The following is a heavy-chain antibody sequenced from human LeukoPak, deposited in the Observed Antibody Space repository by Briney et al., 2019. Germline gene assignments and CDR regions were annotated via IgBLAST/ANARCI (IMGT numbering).Heavy chain of an antibody. Sequence: GGSLRLSCAASGFTFSDYYMSWIRQAPGKGLEWVSYISSSGTTIYYADSGKGRFTTSKYTAKNSLYLQINSLRDEDTAAYYRARDGDYVWGSYRRFDCRGQGTLVTVSP. V-gene: IGHV3-11*04. J-gene: IGHJ4*02. D-gene: IGHD3-16*02. CDR2: ISSSGTTI. CDR3: ARDGDYVWGSYRRFDC. CDR1: GFTFSDYY.